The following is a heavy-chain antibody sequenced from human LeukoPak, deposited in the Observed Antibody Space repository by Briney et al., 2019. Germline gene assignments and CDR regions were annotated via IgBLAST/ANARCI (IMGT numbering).Heavy chain of an antibody. V-gene: IGHV3-30*03. Sequence: GGSLRLSCTTSGFTFDFYAMHWVRQAPRKGLEWVAVMSYDGRYRYYADSAKGRFTISRDNSKRTLYLEMSSLRPEDTALYYCARSELYYGSESYYHLDYWGHGTLVTVSS. CDR3: ARSELYYGSESYYHLDY. CDR2: MSYDGRYR. CDR1: GFTFDFYA. D-gene: IGHD3-10*01. J-gene: IGHJ4*01.